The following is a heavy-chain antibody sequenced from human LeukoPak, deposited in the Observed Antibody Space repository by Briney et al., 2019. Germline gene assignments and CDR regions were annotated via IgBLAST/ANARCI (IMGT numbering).Heavy chain of an antibody. Sequence: GGSLRLSCAASGFTFSSYAMSWVRQAPGKGLEWVSAISGSGGSTYYADSVKGQFTISRDNSKNTLYLQMNSLRAEDTAVYYCAKLVSSTYYYYYYMDVWGKGTTVTVSS. CDR2: ISGSGGST. CDR1: GFTFSSYA. CDR3: AKLVSSTYYYYYYMDV. V-gene: IGHV3-23*01. D-gene: IGHD2-21*01. J-gene: IGHJ6*03.